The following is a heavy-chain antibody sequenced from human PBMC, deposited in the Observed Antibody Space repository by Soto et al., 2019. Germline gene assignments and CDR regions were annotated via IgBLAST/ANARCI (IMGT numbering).Heavy chain of an antibody. D-gene: IGHD5-12*01. J-gene: IGHJ5*02. Sequence: QVHLVQSGAEVKKPGSSVNVSCKASGVNFSNYASTWVRQAPGQGLEWVGRIIPILGTTNVAQKFQGRVTITADEATATAYMERSGLRSDDTADYYCAKDGGADGYFGNWLDPWGQGTLVTVSS. CDR2: IIPILGTT. V-gene: IGHV1-69*15. CDR3: AKDGGADGYFGNWLDP. CDR1: GVNFSNYA.